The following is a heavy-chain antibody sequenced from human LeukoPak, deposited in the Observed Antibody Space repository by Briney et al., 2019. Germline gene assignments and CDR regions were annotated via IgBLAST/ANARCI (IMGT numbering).Heavy chain of an antibody. CDR3: ARGPGAAAAVPGRRSGLDP. Sequence: SETLSLTCAVYGGSFSGYYWSWIRQPPGKGLEWIGEINHSGSTNYNPSLKSRVTISVDTSKNQFSLKLSSVTAADTAVYYCARGPGAAAAVPGRRSGLDPWGQGTLVTVSS. V-gene: IGHV4-34*01. CDR2: INHSGST. CDR1: GGSFSGYY. J-gene: IGHJ5*02. D-gene: IGHD2-2*02.